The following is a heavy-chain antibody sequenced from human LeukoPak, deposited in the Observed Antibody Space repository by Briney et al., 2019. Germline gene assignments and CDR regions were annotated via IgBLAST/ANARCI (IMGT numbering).Heavy chain of an antibody. Sequence: KSSETLSLTCTVSGGSISSYYWSWIRQPPGKGLEWIGYIYYSGSTNYNPSLKSRVTISVDTSKNQFSLKLNSVTAADTAVYYCARWGANCGGECRDVEYWGQGTLVTVSS. CDR2: IYYSGST. CDR3: ARWGANCGGECRDVEY. D-gene: IGHD2-21*01. CDR1: GGSISSYY. J-gene: IGHJ4*02. V-gene: IGHV4-59*01.